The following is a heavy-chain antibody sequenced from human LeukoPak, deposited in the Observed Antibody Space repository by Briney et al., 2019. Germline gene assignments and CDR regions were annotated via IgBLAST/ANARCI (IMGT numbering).Heavy chain of an antibody. CDR2: IVTAGDT. D-gene: IGHD3-22*01. J-gene: IGHJ3*02. Sequence: GGSLRLSCAASGFTFSSYDMHWVRQATGKGLEWVSAIVTAGDTYYPGSVKGRFTISRENAKNSLYLQMNSLRAGDTAVYYCARVASYYDSSGYFSLGAFDIWGQGTMVTVSS. CDR1: GFTFSSYD. CDR3: ARVASYYDSSGYFSLGAFDI. V-gene: IGHV3-13*01.